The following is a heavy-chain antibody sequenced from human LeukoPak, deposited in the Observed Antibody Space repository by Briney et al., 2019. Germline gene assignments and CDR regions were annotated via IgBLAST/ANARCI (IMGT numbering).Heavy chain of an antibody. Sequence: AGGSLRLSCAASGFIFSSFGMHWVRQAPGKGLEWVAVIWYDGSNKFYVDSVKGRFSISRDNAKNTLYLQMNSLRVEDTAVYYCARGRPHGNDYWGQGTLVTVSS. D-gene: IGHD4-23*01. CDR2: IWYDGSNK. CDR3: ARGRPHGNDY. CDR1: GFIFSSFG. J-gene: IGHJ4*02. V-gene: IGHV3-33*01.